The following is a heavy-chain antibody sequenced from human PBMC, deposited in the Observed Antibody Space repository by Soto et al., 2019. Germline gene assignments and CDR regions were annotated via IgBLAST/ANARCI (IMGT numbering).Heavy chain of an antibody. V-gene: IGHV1-69*08. CDR2: IIPILGIA. CDR3: AIDQGGAAEGYMDV. D-gene: IGHD3-16*01. Sequence: QVQLVQSGAEVKKPGSSVKVSCKASGGTFSSYTISWVRQAPGQGLEWMGRIIPILGIANHAQKFQSRVTITADKSTSTAYMELSSLRSEDTAVDYCAIDQGGAAEGYMDVWGKGATVTVSS. CDR1: GGTFSSYT. J-gene: IGHJ6*03.